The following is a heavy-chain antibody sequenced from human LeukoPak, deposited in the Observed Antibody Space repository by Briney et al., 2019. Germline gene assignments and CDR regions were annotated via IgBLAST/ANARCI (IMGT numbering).Heavy chain of an antibody. D-gene: IGHD3-22*01. Sequence: GGSLRLSCAASGFTVNSDYMSWVRQAPGKGLEWVSSISSSSSYIYYADSVKGRFTISRDNAKNSLYLQMNSLRAEDTALYHCARMYYYDSSGYWPWGQGTLVTVSS. CDR3: ARMYYYDSSGYWP. CDR1: GFTVNSDY. V-gene: IGHV3-21*04. J-gene: IGHJ5*02. CDR2: ISSSSSYI.